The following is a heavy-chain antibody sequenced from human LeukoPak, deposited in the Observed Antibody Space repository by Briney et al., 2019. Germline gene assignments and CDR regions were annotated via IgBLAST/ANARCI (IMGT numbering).Heavy chain of an antibody. Sequence: PSETLSLTCAVSGGSISSYYWSWIRQPPGKGLEWIGYIYYSGSTNYNPSLKSRVTISVDTSKNQFSLKLSSVTAADTAVYYCASLDYYDSNEHWGQGTLVTVSS. D-gene: IGHD3-22*01. CDR1: GGSISSYY. CDR3: ASLDYYDSNEH. CDR2: IYYSGST. J-gene: IGHJ1*01. V-gene: IGHV4-59*01.